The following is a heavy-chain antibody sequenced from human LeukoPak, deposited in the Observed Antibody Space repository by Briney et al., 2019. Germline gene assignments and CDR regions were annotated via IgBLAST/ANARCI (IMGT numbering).Heavy chain of an antibody. D-gene: IGHD3-22*01. CDR3: AKDAHYYDSSGYFLPLDYFDY. V-gene: IGHV3-23*01. J-gene: IGHJ4*02. CDR2: ISGSGGST. CDR1: GFTFSSYA. Sequence: PGGSLRLSCAASGFTFSSYAMSWVRQAPGKGLEWVSAISGSGGSTYYADSVKGRFTISRDNSKNTLYLQMNSLRAEDTAVYYCAKDAHYYDSSGYFLPLDYFDYWGQGTLVTVSS.